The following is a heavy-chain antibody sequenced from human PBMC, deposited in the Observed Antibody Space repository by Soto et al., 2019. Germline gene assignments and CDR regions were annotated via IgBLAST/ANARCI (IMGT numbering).Heavy chain of an antibody. D-gene: IGHD1-1*01. Sequence: IPSCAASGFRFNSFSMNWVRQAQRKGLEWVSSISSSSSYTYYADSVKGRFTISRDNSKNTLYLQMNSLRAEDTAVYYCAKARLQRNNYYGMDVWGQGNKVTFSS. J-gene: IGHJ6*02. CDR2: ISSSSSYT. CDR1: GFRFNSFS. V-gene: IGHV3-21*04. CDR3: AKARLQRNNYYGMDV.